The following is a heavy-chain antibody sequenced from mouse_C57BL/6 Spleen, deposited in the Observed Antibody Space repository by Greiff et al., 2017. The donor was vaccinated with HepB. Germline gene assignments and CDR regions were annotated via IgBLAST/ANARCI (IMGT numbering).Heavy chain of an antibody. J-gene: IGHJ3*01. CDR3: ARDNYGSSPWFAY. CDR2: ISSGSSTI. V-gene: IGHV5-17*01. Sequence: EVQLQESGGGLVKPGGSLKLSCAASGFTFSDYGMHWVRQAPEKGLEWVAYISSGSSTIYYADTVKGRFTISRDNAKNTLFLQMTSLRSEDTAMYYCARDNYGSSPWFAYWGQGTLVTVSA. D-gene: IGHD1-1*01. CDR1: GFTFSDYG.